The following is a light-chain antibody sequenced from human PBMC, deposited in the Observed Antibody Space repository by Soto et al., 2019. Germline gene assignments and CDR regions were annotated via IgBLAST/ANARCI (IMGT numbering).Light chain of an antibody. V-gene: IGLV2-14*01. CDR2: DVR. J-gene: IGLJ2*01. CDR3: SSYTSSSTLVV. CDR1: SSDVGGYNY. Sequence: QSALTQPASVSGSPGQSITISCTGTSSDVGGYNYVSWYQQHPGKAPKLMIYDVRNRPSGGANRFSGSKSGNTASLTISGLQAEDEADYYCSSYTSSSTLVVFGGGTQLTVL.